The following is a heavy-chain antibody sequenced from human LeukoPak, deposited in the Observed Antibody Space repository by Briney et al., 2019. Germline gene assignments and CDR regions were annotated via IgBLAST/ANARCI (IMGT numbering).Heavy chain of an antibody. Sequence: GGSLRLSCAASGFTFSSYAMSWVRQAPGKGLEWVSAISGSGGSTYYADSVKGRFTISRDNSKNTLYLQMNSLRAEDTAVYYCAEAHYSGYDPNWFDPWGQGTLVTVSS. CDR2: ISGSGGST. CDR3: AEAHYSGYDPNWFDP. V-gene: IGHV3-23*01. CDR1: GFTFSSYA. J-gene: IGHJ5*02. D-gene: IGHD5-12*01.